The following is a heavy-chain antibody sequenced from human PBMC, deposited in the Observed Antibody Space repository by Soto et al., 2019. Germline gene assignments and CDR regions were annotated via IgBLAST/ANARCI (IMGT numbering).Heavy chain of an antibody. CDR3: ATAEYSTGEGGSYYFDH. J-gene: IGHJ4*02. D-gene: IGHD6-6*01. V-gene: IGHV1-24*01. Sequence: QVQLVQSGAEVKKPGASVKVSCKVSGYTLTELSMHWVRQAPGKGLEWMGGFDPEDGETIYAQKFNGGVTMPEDTSPERANMELSSMRSGDTAVYYWATAEYSTGEGGSYYFDHWGQGTLVTVSS. CDR1: GYTLTELS. CDR2: FDPEDGET.